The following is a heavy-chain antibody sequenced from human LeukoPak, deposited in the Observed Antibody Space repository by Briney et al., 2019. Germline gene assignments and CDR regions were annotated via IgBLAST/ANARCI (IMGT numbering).Heavy chain of an antibody. D-gene: IGHD3-10*01. J-gene: IGHJ4*02. V-gene: IGHV3-48*03. Sequence: GGSLRLSCAASGFTFSSYEMNWVRQAPGKGLEWVSYISSSGSTIYYADSVKGRFTISRDNAKNSLYLQMNSLRAEDTAVYYCASGGGSGSYATINWGQGTLVTVSS. CDR3: ASGGGSGSYATIN. CDR1: GFTFSSYE. CDR2: ISSSGSTI.